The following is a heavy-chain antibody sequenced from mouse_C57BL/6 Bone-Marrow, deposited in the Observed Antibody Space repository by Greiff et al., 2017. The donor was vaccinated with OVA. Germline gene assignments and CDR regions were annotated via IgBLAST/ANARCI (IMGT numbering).Heavy chain of an antibody. V-gene: IGHV5-4*03. CDR3: ARASTVPAWFAY. CDR2: ISDGGSYT. Sequence: EVKLVESGGGLVKPGGSLKLSCAASGFTFSSYAMSWVRQTPEKRLEWVATISDGGSYTYYPDNVKGRFTISRDNAKNNLYLQMSHLKSEDTAMYDCARASTVPAWFAYWGQGTLVTVSA. J-gene: IGHJ3*01. CDR1: GFTFSSYA. D-gene: IGHD1-1*01.